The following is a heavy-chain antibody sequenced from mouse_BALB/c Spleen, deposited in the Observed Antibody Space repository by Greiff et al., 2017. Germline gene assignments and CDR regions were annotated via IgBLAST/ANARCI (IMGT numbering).Heavy chain of an antibody. CDR2: ISSGGSYT. V-gene: IGHV5-6*01. Sequence: EVQVVESGGDLVKPGGSLTLSCAASGFTFSSYGMSWVRQTPDKRLEWVATISSGGSYTNSPHSVKGRFTISRDTAKSTLYLQMSSLKSEDTAMYYCAKLHGDGDADYGGQGTTLTASA. CDR1: GFTFSSYG. D-gene: IGHD2-13*01. CDR3: AKLHGDGDADY. J-gene: IGHJ2*01.